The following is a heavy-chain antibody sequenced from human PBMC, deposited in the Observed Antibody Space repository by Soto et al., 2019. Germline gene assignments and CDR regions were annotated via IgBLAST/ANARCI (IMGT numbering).Heavy chain of an antibody. CDR2: TYYRSKWFN. D-gene: IGHD1-26*01. CDR1: XDNVSSNSAA. V-gene: IGHV6-1*01. J-gene: IGHJ6*02. CDR3: ARWAPRIVGATGYGMDV. Sequence: PSQTLSLTCAISXDNVSSNSAAWNWIRQSPSRGLEWLGRTYYRSKWFNDYAVSVKSRITISPDTSKNQFSLHLNSATPEDTAVYYCARWAPRIVGATGYGMDVWGQGTTVTVSS.